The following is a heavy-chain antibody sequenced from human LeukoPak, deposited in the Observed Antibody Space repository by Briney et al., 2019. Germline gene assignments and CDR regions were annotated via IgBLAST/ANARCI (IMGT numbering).Heavy chain of an antibody. D-gene: IGHD3-22*01. J-gene: IGHJ6*04. CDR3: TRRITMIAHYYYYGMDV. Sequence: ASVKVSCKASGYTFTSYGISWVRQAPGQGLEWMGWISAYNGNTNYAQKLQGRVTMTTDTSTSTAYMELRSLRSDDTAVYYCTRRITMIAHYYYYGMDVWGKGTTVTVS. CDR2: ISAYNGNT. V-gene: IGHV1-18*01. CDR1: GYTFTSYG.